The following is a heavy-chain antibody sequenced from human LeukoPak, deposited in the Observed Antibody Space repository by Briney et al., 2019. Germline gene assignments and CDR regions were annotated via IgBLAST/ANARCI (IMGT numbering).Heavy chain of an antibody. J-gene: IGHJ4*02. V-gene: IGHV3-33*01. Sequence: HPGGSLRLSCAASGFSFSSYGMHWVRQAPVKGLEWVAVIWYDGGNEDYADSVKGRFTISRDNSKNTLYLQMNSLRVEDTAVYYCVRDESNDILNGYYSPDYWGQGTLVTVSS. CDR2: IWYDGGNE. CDR1: GFSFSSYG. CDR3: VRDESNDILNGYYSPDY. D-gene: IGHD3-9*01.